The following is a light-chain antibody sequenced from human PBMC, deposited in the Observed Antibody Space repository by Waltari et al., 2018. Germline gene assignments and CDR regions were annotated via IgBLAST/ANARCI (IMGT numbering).Light chain of an antibody. V-gene: IGLV2-14*03. CDR1: TSDVGAYNY. CDR2: DVS. J-gene: IGLJ2*01. Sequence: QSALTQPASVSGSPGQSITISCTGTTSDVGAYNYVSWYQQHPGKAPRLMIFDVSKRPHWVSNRFSGTNSTNTASLTISGLQAEDESYYYCNSYTSSSTLLFGGGTRLTVL. CDR3: NSYTSSSTLL.